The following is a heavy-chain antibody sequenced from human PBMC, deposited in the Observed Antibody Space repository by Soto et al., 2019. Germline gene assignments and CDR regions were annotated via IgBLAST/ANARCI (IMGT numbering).Heavy chain of an antibody. CDR1: GYTFTNYH. V-gene: IGHV1-46*03. Sequence: GASVKVSCKASGYTFTNYHMHWVRQAPGQGLEWMGIINPSGGSTTYAQKFQGRVTMTRDTSTRTVYMELSSLRSEDTAVYYCGREYSGYECFDYWGQGTLVTVSS. D-gene: IGHD5-12*01. CDR3: GREYSGYECFDY. CDR2: INPSGGST. J-gene: IGHJ4*02.